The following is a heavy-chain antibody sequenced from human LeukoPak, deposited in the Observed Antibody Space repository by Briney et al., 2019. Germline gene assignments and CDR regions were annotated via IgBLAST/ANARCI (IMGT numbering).Heavy chain of an antibody. D-gene: IGHD3-3*01. CDR3: AKEYYDFWSGHPLLDY. Sequence: GRSLRLSCAASGFTFSSYGMHWVRQAPGKGLEWVAVISYDGSNKYYADSVKGRFTISRDNSKNTLYLQMNSLRAEDTAVYYCAKEYYDFWSGHPLLDYWGQGTLVTVSS. V-gene: IGHV3-30*18. CDR2: ISYDGSNK. CDR1: GFTFSSYG. J-gene: IGHJ4*02.